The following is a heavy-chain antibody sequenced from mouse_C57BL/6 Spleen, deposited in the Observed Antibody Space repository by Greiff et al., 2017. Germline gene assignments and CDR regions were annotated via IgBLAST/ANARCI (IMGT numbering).Heavy chain of an antibody. V-gene: IGHV1-64*01. CDR1: GYTFTSYW. CDR2: IHPNSGST. J-gene: IGHJ3*01. D-gene: IGHD1-1*01. Sequence: QVQLQQPGAELVKPGASVKLSCKASGYTFTSYWMHWVKQRPGQGLEWIGMIHPNSGSTNYNEKFKSKATLTVDKSSSTDYMQLSSLTSEDSAVYYCARDYGSSYAWFAYWGQGTLVTVSA. CDR3: ARDYGSSYAWFAY.